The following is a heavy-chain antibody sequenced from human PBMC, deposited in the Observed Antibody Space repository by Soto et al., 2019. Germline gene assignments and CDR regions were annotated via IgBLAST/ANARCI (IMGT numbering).Heavy chain of an antibody. V-gene: IGHV4-4*07. Sequence: XETLSVTCTGSGGSMSSYYWSWIRQPAGKGLEWIGRIYTSGSTNYNPSLKSRVTMSVDTSKNQFSLKLSSVTAADTAVYYCARVFDYYYGMDVWGQGTTVTVSS. CDR1: GGSMSSYY. CDR2: IYTSGST. CDR3: ARVFDYYYGMDV. J-gene: IGHJ6*02.